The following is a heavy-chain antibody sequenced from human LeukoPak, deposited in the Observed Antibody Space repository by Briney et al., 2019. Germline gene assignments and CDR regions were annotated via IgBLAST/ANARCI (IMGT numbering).Heavy chain of an antibody. CDR2: IYYSGST. J-gene: IGHJ4*02. Sequence: SETLSLTCTVSGGSISSGGYYWSWIRQHPGKGLEWIGYIYYSGSTYYNPSLKSRVTISVDTSKNQFSLKLSSVTAADTAVYYCARHGSMTSFPLDYWGRGALVTVSS. D-gene: IGHD3-9*01. V-gene: IGHV4-31*03. CDR1: GGSISSGGYY. CDR3: ARHGSMTSFPLDY.